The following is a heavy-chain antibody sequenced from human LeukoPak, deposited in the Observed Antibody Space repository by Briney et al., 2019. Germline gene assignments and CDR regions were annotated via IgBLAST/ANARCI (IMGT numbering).Heavy chain of an antibody. Sequence: GGSLRLSCAASGFTFSSYGMHWVRQAPGKGLEWVAVISYDGNNKYYADSVKGRFTISRDNSKNTLYLQMNSLRAEDTAVYYCAKDRSACTTAYYYYGMDVWGQGTTVTVSS. V-gene: IGHV3-30*18. J-gene: IGHJ6*02. CDR2: ISYDGNNK. CDR3: AKDRSACTTAYYYYGMDV. CDR1: GFTFSSYG. D-gene: IGHD2-21*02.